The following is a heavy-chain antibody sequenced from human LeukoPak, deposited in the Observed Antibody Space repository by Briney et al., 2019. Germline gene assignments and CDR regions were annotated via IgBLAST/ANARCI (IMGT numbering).Heavy chain of an antibody. Sequence: SVKVSCKASGGTFSSYAISWVRQAPGQGLEWMGGIIPIFGTANYAQKFQGRVTITADESTSTAYMELSSLRSEDTAVYYCASPVVTASTEYFQHWGQGTLVTISS. V-gene: IGHV1-69*01. J-gene: IGHJ1*01. CDR3: ASPVVTASTEYFQH. D-gene: IGHD2-21*02. CDR2: IIPIFGTA. CDR1: GGTFSSYA.